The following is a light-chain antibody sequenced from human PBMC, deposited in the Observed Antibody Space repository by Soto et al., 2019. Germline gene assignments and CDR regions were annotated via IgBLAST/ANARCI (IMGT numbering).Light chain of an antibody. CDR1: IIGSKS. CDR3: QVWDSSSVV. J-gene: IGLJ2*01. Sequence: SYELTQPPSVSVAPGQTARITCGGNIIGSKSVHWYQQKPGQAPVLVVYDDSDRPSGIPERFSGSNSGNTATLTISRVEAGDEADYYCQVWDSSSVVFGGGTKVTVL. V-gene: IGLV3-21*02. CDR2: DDS.